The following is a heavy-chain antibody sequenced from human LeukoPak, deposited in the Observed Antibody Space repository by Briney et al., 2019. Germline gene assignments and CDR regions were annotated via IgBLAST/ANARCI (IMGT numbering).Heavy chain of an antibody. CDR2: ITSDGFST. J-gene: IGHJ4*02. CDR3: ARDGTRAVAGLSGVRPYHFDY. Sequence: SGGSLRLSCAASGFSFSATWMHWVRQSPGKGLGWVARITSDGFSTTYAESVKGRFTISRDNAKNTLYLQMNSLRAEDTAVYYCARDGTRAVAGLSGVRPYHFDYWGQGTLVTVSS. V-gene: IGHV3-74*03. CDR1: GFSFSATW. D-gene: IGHD6-19*01.